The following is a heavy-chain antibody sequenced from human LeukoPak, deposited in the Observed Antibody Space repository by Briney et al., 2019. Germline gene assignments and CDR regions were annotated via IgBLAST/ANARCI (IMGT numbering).Heavy chain of an antibody. CDR3: ARGRGMAYDSSLMYYFDY. CDR2: INHSGST. J-gene: IGHJ4*02. V-gene: IGHV4-34*01. Sequence: PSETLSLTCAVYGGSFSGYYWSWIRQPPGKGLEWIGEINHSGSTNYNPSLKSRVTISVDTSKNKFSLKLSSVTAADTAVYYCARGRGMAYDSSLMYYFDYWGQGTLVTVSA. D-gene: IGHD3-22*01. CDR1: GGSFSGYY.